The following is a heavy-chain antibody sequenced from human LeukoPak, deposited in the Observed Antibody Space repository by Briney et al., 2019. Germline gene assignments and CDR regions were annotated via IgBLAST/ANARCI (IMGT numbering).Heavy chain of an antibody. CDR1: VFTASSNY. J-gene: IGHJ4*02. D-gene: IGHD3-10*01. CDR3: ARTIPYGSGRQHPGKYYFDY. CDR2: IYRGGNT. Sequence: GGSLRLSCAASVFTASSNYMSWVRQAPGRGVGCVSVIYRGGNTYYADYVKRRFTISRDNAKKSVYFQLDSLRAEDTAVYYCARTIPYGSGRQHPGKYYFDYWGQGTLVTVSS. V-gene: IGHV3-53*01.